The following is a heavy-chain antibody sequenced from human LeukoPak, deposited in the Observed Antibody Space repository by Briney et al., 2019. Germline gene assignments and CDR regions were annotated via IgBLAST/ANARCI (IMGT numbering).Heavy chain of an antibody. CDR1: GGSISSGSYY. Sequence: SETLSLTCAVSGGSISSGSYYWSWIRQPAGKGLEWIGRIYTSGSTNYNPSLKSRVTISVDSSKNRFSLKLSSVTAADTAVYYCARESTIFGVVTPFDYWGQGTLVTVSS. J-gene: IGHJ4*02. D-gene: IGHD3-3*01. CDR3: ARESTIFGVVTPFDY. CDR2: IYTSGST. V-gene: IGHV4-61*02.